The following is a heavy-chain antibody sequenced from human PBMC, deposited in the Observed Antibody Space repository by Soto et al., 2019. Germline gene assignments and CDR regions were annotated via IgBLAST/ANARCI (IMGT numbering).Heavy chain of an antibody. D-gene: IGHD6-19*01. CDR2: IKQDGSEK. CDR1: GFTFSSYW. CDR3: ARDSSIAVAGDAFDI. J-gene: IGHJ3*02. V-gene: IGHV3-7*01. Sequence: GGSLRLSCAASGFTFSSYWMSWVRQAPGKGLEWVANIKQDGSEKYYVDSVKGRFTISRDNAKNSLYLQMNSLRAEDTAVYYCARDSSIAVAGDAFDIWGQGTMVTVSS.